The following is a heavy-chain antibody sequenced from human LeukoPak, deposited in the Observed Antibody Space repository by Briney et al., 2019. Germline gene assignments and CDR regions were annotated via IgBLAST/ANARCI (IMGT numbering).Heavy chain of an antibody. Sequence: PGGSLRLSCAASGFTVSNNYMTWVRQAPGKGLEWVAVISYDGSNKYYADSVKGRFTISRDNSKNTLYLQMNSLRAEDTAVYYCAKDLVLRYFDWAFDYWGQGTLVTVSS. D-gene: IGHD3-9*01. CDR2: ISYDGSNK. J-gene: IGHJ4*02. CDR1: GFTVSNNY. CDR3: AKDLVLRYFDWAFDY. V-gene: IGHV3-30*18.